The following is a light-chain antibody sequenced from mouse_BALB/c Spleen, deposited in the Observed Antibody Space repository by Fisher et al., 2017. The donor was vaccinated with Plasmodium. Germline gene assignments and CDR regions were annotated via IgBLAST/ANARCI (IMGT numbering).Light chain of an antibody. V-gene: IGKV14-111*01. CDR1: QDINRY. CDR2: RAN. CDR3: LQYGEFPPT. J-gene: IGKJ1*01. Sequence: DIVLTQTPPSMYASLGERVTITCKASQDINRYLTWFQQKPGKSPKTLIYRANRLVDGVPSMFSGSGSGQDYSLTISSLEYEDMGIYYCLQYGEFPPTFGGGTTLEIK.